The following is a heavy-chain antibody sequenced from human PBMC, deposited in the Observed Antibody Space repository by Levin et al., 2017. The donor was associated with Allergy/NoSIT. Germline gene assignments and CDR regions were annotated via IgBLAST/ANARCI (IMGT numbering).Heavy chain of an antibody. CDR1: GDSVSSDSYC. CDR2: MSYSGST. Sequence: PSETLSLTCTVSGDSVSSDSYCWSWIRQSPGTGLEWIASMSYSGSTSYNPSLKSRVTTSVDTSKNQFSLKVSSVTAADTAVYYCARDRSTGWYPSAHFDHWGQGTLVTVSS. J-gene: IGHJ4*02. V-gene: IGHV4-61*01. D-gene: IGHD6-19*01. CDR3: ARDRSTGWYPSAHFDH.